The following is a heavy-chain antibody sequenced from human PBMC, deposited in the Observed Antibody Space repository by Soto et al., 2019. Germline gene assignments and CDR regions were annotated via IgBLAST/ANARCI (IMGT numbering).Heavy chain of an antibody. V-gene: IGHV3-23*01. Sequence: EVQLLESGGGLVQPGVSLRLSCAASGFIFSNYAMSWVRQAPGKGLEWVSTISGSGGSTYYADSVKGRFTISRDNSKNTLYLQMNSLRAEATAVYYCEGGYDGSGSDYWGQGTLVTVSS. CDR2: ISGSGGST. J-gene: IGHJ4*02. D-gene: IGHD3-22*01. CDR1: GFIFSNYA. CDR3: EGGYDGSGSDY.